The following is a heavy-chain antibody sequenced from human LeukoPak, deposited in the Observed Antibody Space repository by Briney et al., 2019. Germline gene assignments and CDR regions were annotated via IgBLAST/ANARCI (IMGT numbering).Heavy chain of an antibody. Sequence: PGGSLRLSCAASGFTLSFYAMTWVRQAHGKGLEWVSSFSGAGRASTWHSDSVKGRLTSSGDDSKNTLYRQKSSLRAEDTAVYHCANARGATVNDPVDTWGQGTLVTVSS. J-gene: IGHJ5*02. CDR1: GFTLSFYA. CDR2: FSGAGRAST. D-gene: IGHD1-1*01. V-gene: IGHV3-23*01. CDR3: ANARGATVNDPVDT.